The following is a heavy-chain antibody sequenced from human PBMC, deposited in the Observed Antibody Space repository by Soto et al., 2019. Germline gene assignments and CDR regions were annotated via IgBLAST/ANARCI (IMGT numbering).Heavy chain of an antibody. CDR1: GASISSGDDY. CDR2: THYSGSV. CDR3: GRHGNYDIGWFGP. Sequence: QVQLQESGPGLVKPSQTLSLTRTVSGASISSGDDYWSWIRQPPGKGLEWIVYTHYSGSVNYNPSLKSRVTISADASRSRVALILKSVTAADTAVYYCGRHGNYDIGWFGPWGQGILVTVSS. V-gene: IGHV4-30-4*01. J-gene: IGHJ5*02. D-gene: IGHD3-9*01.